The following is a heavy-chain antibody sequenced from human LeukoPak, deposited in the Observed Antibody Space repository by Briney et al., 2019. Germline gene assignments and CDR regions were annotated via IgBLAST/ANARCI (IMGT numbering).Heavy chain of an antibody. Sequence: SETLSLTCTVSGSYITNGYYWAWVRQTPTKGLEWIARITHSGSTSYRPSLQSRVTLSVDTSKNQFSLKVTSVTADDTAVYYCARHGGTADAFDFWGPGTQVTVSP. J-gene: IGHJ3*01. CDR1: GSYITNGYY. V-gene: IGHV4-38-2*02. D-gene: IGHD3-16*01. CDR3: ARHGGTADAFDF. CDR2: ITHSGST.